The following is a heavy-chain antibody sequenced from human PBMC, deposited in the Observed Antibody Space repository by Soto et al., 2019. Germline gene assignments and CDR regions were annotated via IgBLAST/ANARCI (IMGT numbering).Heavy chain of an antibody. CDR1: GFTFGSYW. CDR2: INGDGRST. V-gene: IGHV3-74*01. CDR3: SRETLWFGESPKA. D-gene: IGHD3-10*01. Sequence: EVQLVESVGGSVKNGGSLRISCAASGFTFGSYWMDWVRQDPGKGLVWVSRINGDGRSTTYADSVKGRFTISRDNAANTMYMQMNLLRADDTAVYYCSRETLWFGESPKAGVPGTLVTGSS. J-gene: IGHJ4*02.